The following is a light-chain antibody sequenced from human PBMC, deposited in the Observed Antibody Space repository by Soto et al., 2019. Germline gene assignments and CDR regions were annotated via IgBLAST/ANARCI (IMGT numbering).Light chain of an antibody. CDR2: GAS. Sequence: EIVLTQSPGTLALSPGERTTLSCRASQSVSNNFLAWYQQKPGQAPRLLIYGASKRAAGIPDRFSGSGSETDFTLTISRLEPEDFAVYYCHHYGTSPETFGQGTKLEIK. CDR3: HHYGTSPET. CDR1: QSVSNNF. V-gene: IGKV3-20*01. J-gene: IGKJ2*01.